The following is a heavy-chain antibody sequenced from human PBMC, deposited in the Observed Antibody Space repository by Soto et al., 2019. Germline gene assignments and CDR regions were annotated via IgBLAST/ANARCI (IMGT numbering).Heavy chain of an antibody. Sequence: QLQLQESGPGLVKPSETLSVSCTVSGGSVSSTNYYWAWIRQPPGKGLEWIGTIYYSGSTYYNPSLKSRVTLPRAPPNIQSTLRLTSVTAAHTAVYDGARHQTPGDRGGSCSHWGQGTLVTVSS. CDR3: ARHQTPGDRGGSCSH. CDR2: IYYSGST. J-gene: IGHJ4*02. CDR1: GGSVSSTNYY. D-gene: IGHD3-16*01. V-gene: IGHV4-39*01.